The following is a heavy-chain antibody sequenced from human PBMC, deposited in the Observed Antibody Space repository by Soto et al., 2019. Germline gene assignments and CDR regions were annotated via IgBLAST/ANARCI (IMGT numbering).Heavy chain of an antibody. CDR1: GFTFSSYG. J-gene: IGHJ6*02. CDR3: AKDLLLWFGELFQDYYYGMDV. Sequence: QVQLVESGGGVVQPGRSLRLSCAASGFTFSSYGMHWVRQAPGKGLEWVAVISYDGSNKYYADSVKGRFTISRDNSKNTLYLQMNSLRAEDTAVYYCAKDLLLWFGELFQDYYYGMDVWGQGTTVTVSS. D-gene: IGHD3-10*01. CDR2: ISYDGSNK. V-gene: IGHV3-30*18.